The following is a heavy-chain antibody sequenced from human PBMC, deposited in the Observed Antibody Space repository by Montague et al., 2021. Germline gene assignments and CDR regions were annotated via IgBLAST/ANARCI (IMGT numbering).Heavy chain of an antibody. CDR2: IRDDGGAT. D-gene: IGHD1-26*01. Sequence: SLRLSCAASGFTFSTSWMSWVRQAPGKGLEWVAHIRDDGGATYHXDSVKGRFTISRDNAKNSLYLQMSSLRAEDTAVYYCARYTYYYCDYWGQGTLVTVSS. CDR3: ARYTYYYCDY. CDR1: GFTFSTSW. V-gene: IGHV3-7*05. J-gene: IGHJ4*02.